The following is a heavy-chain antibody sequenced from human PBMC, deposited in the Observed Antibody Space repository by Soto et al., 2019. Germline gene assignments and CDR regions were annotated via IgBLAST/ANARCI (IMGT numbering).Heavy chain of an antibody. J-gene: IGHJ4*02. D-gene: IGHD2-21*02. Sequence: GGSLRLSCAASGFIFSNFWMNWVRQAPGKGLQWVANIKQGGSERYYMDSVRGRFTISRDDAKNSLYLQMNSLRAEDTAVYYCARAAYCGGDCNFDYWGQGILVTVSS. CDR2: IKQGGSER. CDR1: GFIFSNFW. V-gene: IGHV3-7*04. CDR3: ARAAYCGGDCNFDY.